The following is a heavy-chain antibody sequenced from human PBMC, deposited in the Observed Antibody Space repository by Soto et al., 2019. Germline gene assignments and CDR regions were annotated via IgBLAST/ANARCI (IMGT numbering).Heavy chain of an antibody. D-gene: IGHD5-12*01. J-gene: IGHJ6*02. CDR1: GFSFSDYY. V-gene: IGHV3-11*05. CDR2: ISGDSTYT. Sequence: QVQLVESGGGLVNPGGSLRLSCAASGFSFSDYYMSWIRQAPGKGLEWISYISGDSTYTNYADSVKGRFTISRDNAKNSLNLQINRLRAEDTAVYYCARERSGYSGYGMDVWGQGNTVIVSS. CDR3: ARERSGYSGYGMDV.